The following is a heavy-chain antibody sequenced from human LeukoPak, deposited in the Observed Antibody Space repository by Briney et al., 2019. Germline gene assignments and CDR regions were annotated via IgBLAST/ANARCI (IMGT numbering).Heavy chain of an antibody. D-gene: IGHD1-14*01. CDR3: ATSPPGHAFDI. CDR1: GFTLSSYR. J-gene: IGHJ3*02. V-gene: IGHV3-7*01. Sequence: SGGSLRLSCAASGFTLSSYRMCWVRQAPGKGLEWLANIKQDGGEKNYVDSVKGRFTISRDNAKNSLYLQMNSLRTDDTAVYFCATSPPGHAFDIWGQGTMVTVSS. CDR2: IKQDGGEK.